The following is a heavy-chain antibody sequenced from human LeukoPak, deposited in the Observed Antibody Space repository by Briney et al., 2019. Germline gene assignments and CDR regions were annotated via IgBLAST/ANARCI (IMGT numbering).Heavy chain of an antibody. J-gene: IGHJ6*03. CDR1: GGSISSGSYY. Sequence: SQTLSLTCTVSGGSISSGSYYWSWIRQPAGKGLEWIGRIYTSGNTIYHPSLKSRVTVSVDTSKNQFSLKLSSVTAADTAVYYCARRPYYYYYYVDVWGKGTTVTVSS. CDR3: ARRPYYYYYYVDV. V-gene: IGHV4-61*02. CDR2: IYTSGNT.